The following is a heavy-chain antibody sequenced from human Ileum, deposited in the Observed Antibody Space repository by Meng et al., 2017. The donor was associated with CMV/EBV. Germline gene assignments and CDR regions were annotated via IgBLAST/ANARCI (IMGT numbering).Heavy chain of an antibody. CDR3: VPYSPPLRYFEY. CDR2: TSGTGADT. Sequence: EVQELGSGGHFVPPGGSLTLSCSASGFTFRTYAMTWVRQAPGKGLEWVSTSGTGADTYYADSVKGRFTISRDSSKNTLYLQMHSLRAEDTAIYYCVPYSPPLRYFEYWGPGTLVTVSS. J-gene: IGHJ4*02. V-gene: IGHV3-23*01. CDR1: GFTFRTYA. D-gene: IGHD4-17*01.